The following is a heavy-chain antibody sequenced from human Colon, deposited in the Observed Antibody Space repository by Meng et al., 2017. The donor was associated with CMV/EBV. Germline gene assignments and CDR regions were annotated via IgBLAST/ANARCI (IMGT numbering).Heavy chain of an antibody. V-gene: IGHV4-38-2*02. CDR2: IYHSGTT. D-gene: IGHD3-10*01. CDR3: ARSSGFGEFFY. CDR1: GFSISSGFY. J-gene: IGHJ4*02. Sequence: SETLSLTCNVSGFSISSGFYWGWIRQPPGKKLEWIGHIYHSGTTHYNPSLKSRITMSVDTSKNQVSLRMVSVTAADTAVYYCARSSGFGEFFYWGQGTLVTVSS.